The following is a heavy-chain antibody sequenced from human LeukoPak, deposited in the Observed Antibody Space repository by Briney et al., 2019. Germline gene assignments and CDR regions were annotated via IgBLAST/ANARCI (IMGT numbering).Heavy chain of an antibody. CDR3: TTEERVSSGYCSGGSCYIDY. Sequence: GGSLRLSCAASAFTFSNAWMNWVRQPPGKGLEWVGRIKSKTDVGTTDYAAPVKGRFTISRDDSKDTLYLQMNSLKTEDTAVYYCTTEERVSSGYCSGGSCYIDYWGQGTLVTVSS. J-gene: IGHJ4*02. CDR1: AFTFSNAW. CDR2: IKSKTDVGTT. V-gene: IGHV3-15*01. D-gene: IGHD2-15*01.